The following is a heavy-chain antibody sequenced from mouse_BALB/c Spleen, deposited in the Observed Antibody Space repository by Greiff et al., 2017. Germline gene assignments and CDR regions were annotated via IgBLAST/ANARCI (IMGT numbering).Heavy chain of an antibody. Sequence: VKLVESGPGLVAPSQSLSITCTVSGFSLTSYGVHWVRQPPGKGLEWLGVIWAGGSTNYNSALMSRLSISKDNSKSQVFLKLNSLQTDDTATYYCAFGSSYAMDYWGQGTSVTVSS. D-gene: IGHD1-1*01. CDR2: IWAGGST. CDR1: GFSLTSYG. V-gene: IGHV2-9*02. J-gene: IGHJ4*01. CDR3: AFGSSYAMDY.